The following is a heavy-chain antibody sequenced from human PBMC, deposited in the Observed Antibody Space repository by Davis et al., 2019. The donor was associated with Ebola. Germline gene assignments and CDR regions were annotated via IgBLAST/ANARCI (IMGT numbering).Heavy chain of an antibody. J-gene: IGHJ6*02. V-gene: IGHV1-46*01. Sequence: AASVKVSCKASGYTFTSYYMHWVRQAPGQGLEWMGVINPSGGSTSYAQKFQGRVTMTRDTSTSTVYMELSSLRSEDTAVYYCAADRRIVVVSAAIGYYYYGMDVWGQGTTVTVSS. CDR1: GYTFTSYY. CDR2: INPSGGST. CDR3: AADRRIVVVSAAIGYYYYGMDV. D-gene: IGHD2-2*02.